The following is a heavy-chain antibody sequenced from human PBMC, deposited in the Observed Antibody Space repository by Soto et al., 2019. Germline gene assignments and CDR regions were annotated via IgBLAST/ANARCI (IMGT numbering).Heavy chain of an antibody. V-gene: IGHV4-59*12. J-gene: IGHJ4*02. CDR3: ARESSQSTINVDTAIVFNFDY. CDR2: IYYSGST. Sequence: SETLSLTCTVSGGSISSYYWSWIRQPPGKGLEWIGYIYYSGSTNYNPSLKSRVTISVDTSKNQFSLKLNSMTAADTAAYYCARESSQSTINVDTAIVFNFDYWGQGTLVTVSS. D-gene: IGHD5-18*01. CDR1: GGSISSYY.